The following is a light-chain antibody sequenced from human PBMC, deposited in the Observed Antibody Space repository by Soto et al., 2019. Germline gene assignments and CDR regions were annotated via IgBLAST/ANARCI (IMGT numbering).Light chain of an antibody. CDR1: QSISSW. Sequence: DIQMTQSPSTLSASVGDRVTITCRASQSISSWLAWYQHKPGKAPKLLIYKASTLESGVPSRISGSESGTEFTLTISSLQPDDFATYYCQQYSSYEIFTFGPGTKVDIK. CDR3: QQYSSYEIFT. J-gene: IGKJ3*01. CDR2: KAS. V-gene: IGKV1-5*03.